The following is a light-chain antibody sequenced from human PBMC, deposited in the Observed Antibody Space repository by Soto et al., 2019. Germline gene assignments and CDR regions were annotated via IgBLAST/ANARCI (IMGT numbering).Light chain of an antibody. CDR3: QQYGSSGT. CDR1: QSIRTF. V-gene: IGKV3-20*01. CDR2: GAS. J-gene: IGKJ1*01. Sequence: EIVLTQSPATLSLSPGERATLSCRASQSIRTFLAWYQHRPGQAPRLLIYGASSRATGIPDRFSGSGSGTDFTLTISRLEPEDFAVYYCQQYGSSGTFGQGTKVDI.